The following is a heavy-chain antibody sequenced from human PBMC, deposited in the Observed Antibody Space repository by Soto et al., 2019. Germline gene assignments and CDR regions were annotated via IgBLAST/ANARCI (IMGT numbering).Heavy chain of an antibody. V-gene: IGHV1-69*06. Sequence: QVQLVQSGAEVKKPGSSVKVSCKASGGTFGTDTVSWVRQAPGQGLEWMGGITPIFGTANYAQKFQCRVTLTADKSTGTAYMELSSLRSDDTATYYCARAPVVATIFYYYAMDVWGPGTTVTVSS. J-gene: IGHJ6*02. CDR1: GGTFGTDT. D-gene: IGHD5-12*01. CDR2: ITPIFGTA. CDR3: ARAPVVATIFYYYAMDV.